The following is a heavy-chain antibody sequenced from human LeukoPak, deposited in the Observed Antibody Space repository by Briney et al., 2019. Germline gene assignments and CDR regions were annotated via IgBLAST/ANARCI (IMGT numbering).Heavy chain of an antibody. Sequence: SETLSLTCAVYSGSFSGYYWSWIRQPPGKGLEWIGEINHSGSTNYNPSLKSRVTISVDTSKNQFSLKLSSATAADTAVYYCARYGCSGGSCYLHFDYWGQGTLVTVSS. V-gene: IGHV4-34*01. CDR1: SGSFSGYY. J-gene: IGHJ4*02. CDR2: INHSGST. CDR3: ARYGCSGGSCYLHFDY. D-gene: IGHD2-15*01.